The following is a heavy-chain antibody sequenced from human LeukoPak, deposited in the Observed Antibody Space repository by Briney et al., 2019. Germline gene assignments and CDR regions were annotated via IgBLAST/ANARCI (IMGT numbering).Heavy chain of an antibody. D-gene: IGHD4-17*01. Sequence: GGSLRLSCAASGFTFSNYAMIWVRQAPGRGLEWVSAIRSGGGNTLYADSVKGRFTVSRDNSKDTLFLQMNNMRAEDTAVFYCARDPNGDYVGAFEMWGPGTKVTVS. CDR2: IRSGGGNT. J-gene: IGHJ3*02. V-gene: IGHV3-23*01. CDR1: GFTFSNYA. CDR3: ARDPNGDYVGAFEM.